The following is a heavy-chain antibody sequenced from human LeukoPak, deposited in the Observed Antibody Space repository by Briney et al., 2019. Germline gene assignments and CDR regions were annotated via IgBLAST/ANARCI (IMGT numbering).Heavy chain of an antibody. V-gene: IGHV4-34*01. D-gene: IGHD4-11*01. Sequence: PSETLSLTCSVNGGSFNGHFWTWIRQPPGKGLECIEEINHRGTTNYNPSLKSRVTVSVDTSKNQISLKVSSVTAADTAVYFCARPGGGHDYSNNRYYYYMDVWGNGTTVTVSS. CDR2: INHRGTT. CDR1: GGSFNGHF. CDR3: ARPGGGHDYSNNRYYYYMDV. J-gene: IGHJ6*03.